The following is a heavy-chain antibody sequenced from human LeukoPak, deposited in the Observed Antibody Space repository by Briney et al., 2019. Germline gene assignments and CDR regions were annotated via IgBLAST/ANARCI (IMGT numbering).Heavy chain of an antibody. D-gene: IGHD3-10*01. V-gene: IGHV3-74*01. CDR3: AKDLGMVRGVRARHDY. J-gene: IGHJ4*02. Sequence: GGSLRLSCAASGFTFSSYWMHWVRQAPGKGLVWVSRINTDGSSTSYADSVKGRFTISRDNAKNTLYLQMNSLRAEDTAVYYCAKDLGMVRGVRARHDYWGQGTPVTVSS. CDR2: INTDGSST. CDR1: GFTFSSYW.